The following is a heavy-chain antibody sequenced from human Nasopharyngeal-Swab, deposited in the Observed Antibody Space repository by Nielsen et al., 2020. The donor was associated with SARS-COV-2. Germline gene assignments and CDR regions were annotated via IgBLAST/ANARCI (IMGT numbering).Heavy chain of an antibody. D-gene: IGHD6-6*01. CDR1: GFPISSNY. CDR3: ARDLSLYSSSPSNGMDV. J-gene: IGHJ6*02. V-gene: IGHV3-53*04. CDR2: IYSGGST. Sequence: GSLRLSCAASGFPISSNYMSWVRQAPGKGLEWVSVIYSGGSTFYADSVEGRFTISRHNSKNTLYLQMNSLRPEDTAIYYCARDLSLYSSSPSNGMDVWGQGTTVTVSS.